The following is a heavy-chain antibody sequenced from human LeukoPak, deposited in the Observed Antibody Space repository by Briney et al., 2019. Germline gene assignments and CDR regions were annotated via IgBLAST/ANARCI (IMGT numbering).Heavy chain of an antibody. CDR2: IYSDGST. CDR3: ARDSPRVGMDV. CDR1: GFTVSSSY. Sequence: GGSLRLSCAASGFTVSSSYMSWVRQAPGKGLEWVSVIYSDGSTSYADSVKGRFTISRDNSKNTLYLQMNSLRAEDTAVYYCARDSPRVGMDVWGKGTTVTVSS. V-gene: IGHV3-53*01. J-gene: IGHJ6*04.